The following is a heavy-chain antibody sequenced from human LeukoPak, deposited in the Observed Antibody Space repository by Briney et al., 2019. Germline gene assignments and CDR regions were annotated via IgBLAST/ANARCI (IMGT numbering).Heavy chain of an antibody. D-gene: IGHD6-6*01. Sequence: SQTLSLTCATSGDSVSSDTAAWNWLRQSPSRGLEWLGRTCYRSKWYNDYAVSVTSRITINPDTSKNQFSLHLNSVTPEDTAVYYCAGGRPSAIGSLDPWGQGTLVTVSS. V-gene: IGHV6-1*01. CDR2: TCYRSKWYN. CDR3: AGGRPSAIGSLDP. CDR1: GDSVSSDTAA. J-gene: IGHJ5*02.